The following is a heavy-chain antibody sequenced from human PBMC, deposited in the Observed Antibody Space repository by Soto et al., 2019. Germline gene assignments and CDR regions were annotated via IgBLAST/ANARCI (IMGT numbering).Heavy chain of an antibody. CDR3: AKDPKSTVRFNWFDP. Sequence: EMQLSESGGGLVQPGGSLRLSCAASGFTFGSYAMSWVRQAPGKGLEWVSAISGGGSGTYYADSVKGRFTISRDNSKKTLFLPMNSLRVEDTAISYCAKDPKSTVRFNWFDPCGQGTLLTVSS. D-gene: IGHD2-8*02. CDR1: GFTFGSYA. CDR2: ISGGGSGT. J-gene: IGHJ5*02. V-gene: IGHV3-23*01.